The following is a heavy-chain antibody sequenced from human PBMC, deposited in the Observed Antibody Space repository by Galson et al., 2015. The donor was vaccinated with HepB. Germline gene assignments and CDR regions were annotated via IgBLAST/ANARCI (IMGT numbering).Heavy chain of an antibody. CDR3: VADLPVPGGDFDY. CDR1: GFIFSNAW. V-gene: IGHV3-15*07. D-gene: IGHD2-21*01. Sequence: SLRLSCAGSGFIFSNAWMNWVRQAPGKGLESVGRIKSKGAGGTTDYAAPVKGRFTVSRDDSKNTLYLQMNSLKIEDAGMYYCVADLPVPGGDFDYWGQGTLVTVSS. CDR2: IKSKGAGGTT. J-gene: IGHJ4*02.